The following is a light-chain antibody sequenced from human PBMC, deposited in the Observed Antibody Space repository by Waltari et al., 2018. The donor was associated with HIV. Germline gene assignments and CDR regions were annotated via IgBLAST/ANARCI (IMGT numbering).Light chain of an antibody. CDR3: QQSYSTPPVT. J-gene: IGKJ4*01. CDR2: AAS. V-gene: IGKV1-39*01. CDR1: RPISTY. Sequence: DIQMTQSPSSLSASVGDRVTITCRASRPISTYLNWYQHKPGRAPYLLISAASTLQSGAPSRFSGSGSGTYFTLTITNLQSEDFATYYCQQSYSTPPVTFGGGTKVEIK.